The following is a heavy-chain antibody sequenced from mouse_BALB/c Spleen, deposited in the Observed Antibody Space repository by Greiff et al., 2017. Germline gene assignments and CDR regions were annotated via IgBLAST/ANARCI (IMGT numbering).Heavy chain of an antibody. CDR1: GFTFSSYA. J-gene: IGHJ2*01. Sequence: EVNVVESGGGLVKPGGSLKLSCAASGFTFSSYAMSWVRQTPEKRLEWVATISSGGSYTYYPDSVKGRFTISRDNAKNTLYLQMSSLRSEDTAMYYCARQGYGYVRYFDYWGQGTTLTVSS. V-gene: IGHV5-9-3*01. CDR3: ARQGYGYVRYFDY. CDR2: ISSGGSYT. D-gene: IGHD1-2*01.